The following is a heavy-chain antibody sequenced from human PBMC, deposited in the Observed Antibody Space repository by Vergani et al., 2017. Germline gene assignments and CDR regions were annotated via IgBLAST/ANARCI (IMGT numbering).Heavy chain of an antibody. D-gene: IGHD3-3*01. CDR2: ISSSGSTT. V-gene: IGHV3-11*01. CDR1: GFTFSDYY. Sequence: QVQLVESGGGLVKPGGSLRLSCAASGFTFSDYYMSWIRQAPGKGLECISYISSSGSTTYYADSVKGRFTISRDNAKNSLFLQLNSLRAEDTAVYYCARTIFGVVIGEMYYFDYWGQGTLISVSS. J-gene: IGHJ4*02. CDR3: ARTIFGVVIGEMYYFDY.